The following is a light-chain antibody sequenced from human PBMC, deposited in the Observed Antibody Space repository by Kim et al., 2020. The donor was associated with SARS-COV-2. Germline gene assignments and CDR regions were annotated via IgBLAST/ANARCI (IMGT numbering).Light chain of an antibody. CDR2: YDS. Sequence: VAPGKTARITCGGDNIGLKSVPWYQQKPGQAPLLVIYYDSDRPSGIPERFSGSNSGNTATLTISRVEAGDEGDYYCQVWDGISEFVFGTGTKVTVL. V-gene: IGLV3-21*04. CDR3: QVWDGISEFV. J-gene: IGLJ1*01. CDR1: NIGLKS.